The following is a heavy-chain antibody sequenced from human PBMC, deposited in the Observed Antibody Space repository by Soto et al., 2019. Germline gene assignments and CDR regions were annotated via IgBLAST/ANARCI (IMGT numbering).Heavy chain of an antibody. CDR2: IIPIFGTA. CDR1: GGTFSSYA. D-gene: IGHD2-2*01. J-gene: IGHJ6*02. V-gene: IGHV1-69*12. Sequence: QVQLVQSGAEVKKPGSSVKVSCKASGGTFSSYAISWVRQAPGQGLEWMGGIIPIFGTANYAQKFQGRVTITADESTSTAYMELSSLRSEDTAMYYCARGLVVLVPAADTYYYYGMDVWGQGTTVTVSS. CDR3: ARGLVVLVPAADTYYYYGMDV.